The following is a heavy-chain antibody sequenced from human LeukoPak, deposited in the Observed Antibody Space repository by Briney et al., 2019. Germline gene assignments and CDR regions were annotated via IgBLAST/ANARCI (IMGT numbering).Heavy chain of an antibody. CDR3: ARTKPLAAAGGAFDI. CDR1: GGSISSYS. V-gene: IGHV4-59*12. D-gene: IGHD6-13*01. J-gene: IGHJ3*02. CDR2: MYHSGTT. Sequence: PSETLSLTCTVSGGSISSYSWSWIRQPPGKGLEWIGYMYHSGTTHYNPSLKSRVTISVDRSKNQFSLKLSSVTAADTAVYYCARTKPLAAAGGAFDIWGQGTMVTVSS.